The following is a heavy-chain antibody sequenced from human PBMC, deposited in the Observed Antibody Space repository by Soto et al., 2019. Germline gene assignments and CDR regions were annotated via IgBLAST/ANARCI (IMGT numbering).Heavy chain of an antibody. CDR1: GFTFSTFG. Sequence: QLVESGGGVVPPGASLRLSCAASGFTFSTFGMHWVRQTPGKGLEWVAVISYGGNNKFYADSVKGRFTISRDNFKNTVDLVMNTMKVDDTAVYYCAKDLQAYGDYDYYCYGLDVWCQGATGSVS. D-gene: IGHD4-17*01. V-gene: IGHV3-30*18. CDR2: ISYGGNNK. J-gene: IGHJ6*02. CDR3: AKDLQAYGDYDYYCYGLDV.